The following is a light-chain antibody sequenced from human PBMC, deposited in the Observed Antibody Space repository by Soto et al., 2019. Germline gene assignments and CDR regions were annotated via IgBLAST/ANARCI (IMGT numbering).Light chain of an antibody. Sequence: EIVLTHSPATLSLSPGERATVSCRASQSVSNYLGWYQQKAGQAHRLLIYDASNSAPGIQASFSGSGSGTDFTLTISRLEPEDFAVYYCQQGGTVCQGTRLEIK. V-gene: IGKV3-11*01. J-gene: IGKJ5*01. CDR2: DAS. CDR3: QQGGT. CDR1: QSVSNY.